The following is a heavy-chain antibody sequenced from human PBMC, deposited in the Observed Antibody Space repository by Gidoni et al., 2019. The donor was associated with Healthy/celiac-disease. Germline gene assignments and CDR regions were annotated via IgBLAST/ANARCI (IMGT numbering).Heavy chain of an antibody. CDR1: GGSFSGYY. J-gene: IGHJ4*02. Sequence: QVQLQQWGAGLLKPSETLSLTCAVYGGSFSGYYWSWIRQPPGKGLEWIGEINHSGSTNYNPSLKSRVTISVDTSKNQFSLKLSSVTAADTAVYYCARGQKSNYVWGSYRDWGQGTLVTVSS. CDR2: INHSGST. CDR3: ARGQKSNYVWGSYRD. D-gene: IGHD3-16*02. V-gene: IGHV4-34*01.